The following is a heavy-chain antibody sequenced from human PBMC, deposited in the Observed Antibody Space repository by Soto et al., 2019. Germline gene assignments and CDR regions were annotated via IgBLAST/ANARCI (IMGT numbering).Heavy chain of an antibody. CDR1: GFTFSSYG. D-gene: IGHD2-15*01. V-gene: IGHV3-30*18. CDR3: AKDRSGGYYYYYMDV. Sequence: QVQLVESGGGVVQPGRSLRLSCAASGFTFSSYGMHWVRQAPGKGLEWVAVISYDGSNKYYADSVKGRFTISRDNSKNTLYLQMNSLRAEDTAVYYCAKDRSGGYYYYYMDVWGKWTTVTVSS. CDR2: ISYDGSNK. J-gene: IGHJ6*03.